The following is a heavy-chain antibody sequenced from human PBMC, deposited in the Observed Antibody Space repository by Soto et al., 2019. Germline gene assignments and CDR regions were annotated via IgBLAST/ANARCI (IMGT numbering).Heavy chain of an antibody. D-gene: IGHD6-6*01. J-gene: IGHJ3*02. CDR3: ARDQVQYSKGAFDI. Sequence: EVQLVESGGGLVKPGGSLRLSCAASGFIFSSYSMNWVRQAPGKGLEWVSSITISSSSAYIYYADSVKGRFTISRDSAKNSLYLQMSSMRDEDTAVYYCARDQVQYSKGAFDIWGQGTMVTVSS. V-gene: IGHV3-21*01. CDR1: GFIFSSYS. CDR2: ITISSSSAYI.